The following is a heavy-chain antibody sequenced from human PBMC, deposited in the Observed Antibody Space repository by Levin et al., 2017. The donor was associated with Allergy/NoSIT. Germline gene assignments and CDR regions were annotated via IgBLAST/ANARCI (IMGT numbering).Heavy chain of an antibody. J-gene: IGHJ5*02. CDR3: ARDSPEKYTDAWSVRVDRWFHP. CDR2: IYYTGST. V-gene: IGHV4-39*07. D-gene: IGHD2-2*01. CDR1: GGFIRTSNYY. Sequence: SQTLSLTCTVSGGFIRTSNYYWGWLRQSPGKGLEWIGSIYYTGSTYYKSSLKSRVTISVDTSKNQFSLKLNSMTAADSAVYYCARDSPEKYTDAWSVRVDRWFHPRGQGTMVAVSS.